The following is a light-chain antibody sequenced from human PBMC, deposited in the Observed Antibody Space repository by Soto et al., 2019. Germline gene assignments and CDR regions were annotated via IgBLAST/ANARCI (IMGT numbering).Light chain of an antibody. Sequence: DILLTASPSTLSASVGVRVTITFRASQSISSWLAWYQQKPGKAPKLLIYKASSLESGVPSRFSGSGSGTEFTLTISSLQPDDFATYYCQQYNSSSPETFGQGTKVDI. CDR3: QQYNSSSPET. CDR2: KAS. V-gene: IGKV1-5*03. CDR1: QSISSW. J-gene: IGKJ1*01.